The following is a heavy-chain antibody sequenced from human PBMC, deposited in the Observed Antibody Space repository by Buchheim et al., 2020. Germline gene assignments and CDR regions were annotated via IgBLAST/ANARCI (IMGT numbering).Heavy chain of an antibody. J-gene: IGHJ4*02. CDR3: AKDCPDFWSGYYCPGLFDY. CDR2: ISGSGGST. D-gene: IGHD3-3*01. Sequence: EVQLLESGGGLVQPGGSLRLSCAASGFTFSSYAMSWVRQAPGKGLEWVSAISGSGGSTYYADSAKGRFPPSRDNSKNTLYLQMNSLRAEDTAVYYCAKDCPDFWSGYYCPGLFDYWGQGTL. V-gene: IGHV3-23*01. CDR1: GFTFSSYA.